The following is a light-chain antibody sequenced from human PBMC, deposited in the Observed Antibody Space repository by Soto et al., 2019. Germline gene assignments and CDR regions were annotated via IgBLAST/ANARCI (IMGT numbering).Light chain of an antibody. V-gene: IGKV1-5*03. CDR1: QTISCW. CDR2: NAS. J-gene: IGKJ1*01. CDR3: HHCNSYSEP. Sequence: DIQMTQSPSTLSGAVGDRVTITCRASQTISCWLAWYQQKPGKAPKRLIYNASTLKSGAPSRFSGSGSATESALTNSSLQPEDFATYYCHHCNSYSEPFGKGTKADIK.